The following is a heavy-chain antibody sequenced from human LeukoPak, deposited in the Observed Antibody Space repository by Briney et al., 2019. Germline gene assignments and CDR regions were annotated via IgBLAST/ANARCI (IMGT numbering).Heavy chain of an antibody. CDR3: ARQDGSALYYFDY. Sequence: GESLKISCKGSGYSFSSYWIAWVRQMPGKGLEWMGIIYPGDSGIRYSPSFQGQVTISADKSISTAYLQWSSLKASDTAMYYCARQDGSALYYFDYWGQGTLVTVSS. D-gene: IGHD5-24*01. CDR2: IYPGDSGI. V-gene: IGHV5-51*01. CDR1: GYSFSSYW. J-gene: IGHJ4*02.